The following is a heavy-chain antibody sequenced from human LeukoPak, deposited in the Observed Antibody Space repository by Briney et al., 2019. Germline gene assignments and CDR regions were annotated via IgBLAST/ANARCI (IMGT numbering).Heavy chain of an antibody. V-gene: IGHV3-11*01. D-gene: IGHD5-24*01. Sequence: GGSLRLSCAASGFTFSDYYMSWIRQAPGKGLEWVSYISSSGSTIYYADSVKGRFTISRDNAKNSLYLQMNSLRAEDTAVYYCARGRNLKGWLQESVRDFDYWGQGTLVTASS. CDR1: GFTFSDYY. CDR3: ARGRNLKGWLQESVRDFDY. CDR2: ISSSGSTI. J-gene: IGHJ4*02.